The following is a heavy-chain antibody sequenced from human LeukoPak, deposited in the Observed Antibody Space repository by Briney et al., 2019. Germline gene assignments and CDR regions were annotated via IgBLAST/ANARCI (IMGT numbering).Heavy chain of an antibody. Sequence: GGSLRLSCAASEFSVGSNYMTWVRQAPGKGLEWVSLIYSGGSTYYADSVKGRFTISRDNSENTLYLQMGSLRAEDMAVYYCARGQGGAIFGVVINGWGQGTLVTVSS. J-gene: IGHJ4*02. CDR3: ARGQGGAIFGVVING. CDR2: IYSGGST. D-gene: IGHD3-3*01. CDR1: EFSVGSNY. V-gene: IGHV3-66*01.